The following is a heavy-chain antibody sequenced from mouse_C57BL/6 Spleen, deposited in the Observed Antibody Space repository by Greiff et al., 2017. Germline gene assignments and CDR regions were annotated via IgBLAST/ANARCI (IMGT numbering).Heavy chain of an antibody. Sequence: EVKVVESGGDLAKPGGSLKLSCAASGFTFSSYGMSWVRQTPDKRLEWVATISSGGSYTYYPDSVKGRFTISRDNAKNTLYLQMSSLKSEDTAMYYCASATGTGDFDYWGQGTTLTVSS. V-gene: IGHV5-6*01. J-gene: IGHJ2*01. CDR1: GFTFSSYG. CDR2: ISSGGSYT. D-gene: IGHD4-1*02. CDR3: ASATGTGDFDY.